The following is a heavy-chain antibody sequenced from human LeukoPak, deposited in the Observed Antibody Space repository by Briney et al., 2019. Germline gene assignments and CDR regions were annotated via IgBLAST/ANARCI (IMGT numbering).Heavy chain of an antibody. J-gene: IGHJ4*02. V-gene: IGHV4-31*03. D-gene: IGHD6-19*01. Sequence: SETLSLTCTVSGGSISSGGYYWSWIRQHPGKGLEWIGYIYYSGSTYYNPSLKSRVTISVDTSKNQFSLKLSSVTAADTAVYYCARVGSASYSSGWNRKSRVGYFDYWGQGTLVTVSS. CDR2: IYYSGST. CDR3: ARVGSASYSSGWNRKSRVGYFDY. CDR1: GGSISSGGYY.